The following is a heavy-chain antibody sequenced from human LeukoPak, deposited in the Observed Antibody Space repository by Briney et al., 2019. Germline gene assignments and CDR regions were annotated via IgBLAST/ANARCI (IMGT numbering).Heavy chain of an antibody. D-gene: IGHD3-16*01. CDR2: IYHSGST. Sequence: SETLSLTCAVSGYSISSGYYWGWIRQPLGKGLEWIGSIYHSGSTYYNPSLKSRVTISVDTSKNQFSLKLSSVTAADTAVYYCAREKFNYDLLHYFDYWGQGTLVTVSS. J-gene: IGHJ4*02. V-gene: IGHV4-38-2*02. CDR1: GYSISSGYY. CDR3: AREKFNYDLLHYFDY.